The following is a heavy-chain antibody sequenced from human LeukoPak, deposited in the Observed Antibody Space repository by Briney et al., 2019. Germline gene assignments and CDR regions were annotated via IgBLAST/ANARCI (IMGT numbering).Heavy chain of an antibody. V-gene: IGHV3-9*01. J-gene: IGHJ4*02. CDR1: GFTFSSYA. Sequence: GGSLRLSCAASGFTFSSYAMHWVRQAPGKGLEWVSGISWNSGSVAYADSVKGRFTISRDNAKNSLYLQMNSLRLEDTALYYCAAKKGGSYPIDFWGQGTLVTVSS. CDR2: ISWNSGSV. CDR3: AAKKGGSYPIDF. D-gene: IGHD1-26*01.